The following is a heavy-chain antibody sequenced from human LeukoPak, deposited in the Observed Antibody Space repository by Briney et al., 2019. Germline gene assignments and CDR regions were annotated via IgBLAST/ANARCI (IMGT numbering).Heavy chain of an antibody. J-gene: IGHJ5*02. CDR2: ISGSGGST. V-gene: IGHV3-23*01. D-gene: IGHD4-17*01. CDR1: GFTFSRYA. CDR3: AKTLGTVTNNWFDP. Sequence: GGSLRLSCAASGFTFSRYAMRWVRQAPGKGLEWVSAISGSGGSTYYADSVKGRFTISRDNSKNTLYLQMNSLRAEETAVYYCAKTLGTVTNNWFDPWGQGTLVTVSS.